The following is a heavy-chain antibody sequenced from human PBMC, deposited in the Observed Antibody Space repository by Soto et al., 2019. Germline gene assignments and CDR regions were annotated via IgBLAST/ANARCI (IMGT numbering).Heavy chain of an antibody. CDR2: IFYSGST. CDR3: ARIDPPLMLAWFDP. CDR1: GASISDNY. D-gene: IGHD2-8*01. V-gene: IGHV4-59*01. J-gene: IGHJ5*02. Sequence: PSETLSLTCTLSGASISDNYWSWIRQPPGKGLEWISYIFYSGSTNYNPSLESRVTISIDTPKNQFSLRLNSVTAADTAVYYCARIDPPLMLAWFDPWGQGTLVTVSS.